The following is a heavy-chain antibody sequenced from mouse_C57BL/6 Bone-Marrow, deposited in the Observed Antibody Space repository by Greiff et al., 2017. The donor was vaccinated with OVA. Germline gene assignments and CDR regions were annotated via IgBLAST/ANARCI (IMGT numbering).Heavy chain of an antibody. V-gene: IGHV14-4*01. CDR1: GFTIKDDY. CDR2: IDPENGDT. Sequence: VQLKESGAELVRPGASVKLSCTASGFTIKDDYMHWVKQRPEQGLEWIGWIDPENGDTEYASKFQGKATITADTSSNTAYLQLSSLTAEDTAVYYCTSDGNFDYWGQGTTLTVSS. D-gene: IGHD2-1*01. CDR3: TSDGNFDY. J-gene: IGHJ2*01.